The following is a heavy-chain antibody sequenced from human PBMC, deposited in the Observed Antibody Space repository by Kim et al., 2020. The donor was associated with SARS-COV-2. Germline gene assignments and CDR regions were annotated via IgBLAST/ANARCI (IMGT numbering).Heavy chain of an antibody. V-gene: IGHV3-23*01. CDR3: AKGLYSSGYETVNVYGMDV. D-gene: IGHD3-22*01. CDR2: ISGSGGST. CDR1: GFTFSSYA. J-gene: IGHJ6*02. Sequence: GGSLRLSCAASGFTFSSYAMSWVRQAPGKGLEWVSAISGSGGSTYYADSVKGRFTISRDNSKNTLYLQMNSLRAEDTAVYYCAKGLYSSGYETVNVYGMDVWGQGTTVTVSS.